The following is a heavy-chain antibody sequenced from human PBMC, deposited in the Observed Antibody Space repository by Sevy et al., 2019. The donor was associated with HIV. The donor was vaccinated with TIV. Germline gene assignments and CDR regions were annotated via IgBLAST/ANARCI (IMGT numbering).Heavy chain of an antibody. CDR2: VSHSGNT. CDR3: ARLRWDLVVVPGATPGCYFDS. V-gene: IGHV4-59*08. D-gene: IGHD2-2*02. J-gene: IGHJ4*02. Sequence: SETLSLTCTVSGDSINTYYLSWIRQPPGKGLEWIGYVSHSGNTNYNPSLRRRFSMSADTSTNQLSLKVKSVTAADTADYYCARLRWDLVVVPGATPGCYFDSWGQGTLVTVSS. CDR1: GDSINTYY.